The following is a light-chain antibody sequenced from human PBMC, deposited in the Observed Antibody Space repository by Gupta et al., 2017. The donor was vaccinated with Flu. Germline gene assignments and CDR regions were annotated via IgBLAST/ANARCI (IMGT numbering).Light chain of an antibody. V-gene: IGKV4-1*01. CDR2: WAS. CDR3: QHYDSGPHF. J-gene: IGKJ2*01. Sequence: DIVMTQSPDSLAVSLGERATINCKSSQSVLYSSNNKNYLAWYQQKPVQPPKLLIYWASTRESGVPVRFSGSGSGTDFTLTISSLQAADVAISYCQHYDSGPHFLGPGTKMEIK. CDR1: QSVLYSSNNKNY.